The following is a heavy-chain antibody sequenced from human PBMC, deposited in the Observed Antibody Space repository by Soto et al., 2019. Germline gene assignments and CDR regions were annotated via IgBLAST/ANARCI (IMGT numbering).Heavy chain of an antibody. CDR3: ATDSSSGYYYGMDV. CDR2: IIPIFGTA. J-gene: IGHJ6*02. Sequence: SVKVSCKASGGTFSSYAISWVRQAPGQGLEWMGGIIPIFGTANYAQKFQGRVTITADESTSTAYMELSSLRSEGTAVYYCATDSSSGYYYGMDVWGQGTTVTVSS. CDR1: GGTFSSYA. D-gene: IGHD6-6*01. V-gene: IGHV1-69*13.